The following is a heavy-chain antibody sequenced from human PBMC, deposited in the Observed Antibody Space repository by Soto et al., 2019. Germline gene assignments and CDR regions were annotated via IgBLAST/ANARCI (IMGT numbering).Heavy chain of an antibody. CDR2: ISQSGDT. CDR3: ARAPKVSGSSQTRPDF. Sequence: WGTLSLTCSIYSGSFSGYYWSWIRQPPRKGLEWIGEISQSGDTNCSPSLKSRVSISIDTSKKQFSLNLASVSAADTAVYYCARAPKVSGSSQTRPDFWGQGTLVTVSS. V-gene: IGHV4-34*01. J-gene: IGHJ4*02. D-gene: IGHD6-6*01. CDR1: SGSFSGYY.